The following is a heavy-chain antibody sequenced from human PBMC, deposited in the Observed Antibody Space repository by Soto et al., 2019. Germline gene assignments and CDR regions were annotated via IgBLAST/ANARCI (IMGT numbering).Heavy chain of an antibody. J-gene: IGHJ5*02. CDR1: GYTFTGYY. CDR3: ARLGDGYNYGNWFDP. CDR2: INPNTGST. D-gene: IGHD5-12*01. Sequence: QLQLVQSGAEVKKPGASVKVSCKATGYTFTGYYMHWMRQAPRQWLEWMGWINPNTGSTNYAQKFQGRVTMTRDTSISTAYMELSRLRSDDTAVYYCARLGDGYNYGNWFDPWGHGTLVTVSS. V-gene: IGHV1-2*02.